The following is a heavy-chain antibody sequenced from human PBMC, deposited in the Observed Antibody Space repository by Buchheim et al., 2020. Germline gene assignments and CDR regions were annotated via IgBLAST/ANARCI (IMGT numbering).Heavy chain of an antibody. CDR3: AREGRFYGDYEYFQH. CDR1: GFTFSSYA. J-gene: IGHJ1*01. Sequence: QVQLVESGGGVVQPGRSLRLSCAASGFTFSSYAMHWVRQAPGKGLEWVAVISYDGSNKYYADSVKGRFTISRDNSKNTLYLQMNSLIAEDTAVYYCAREGRFYGDYEYFQHWGQGTL. CDR2: ISYDGSNK. D-gene: IGHD4-17*01. V-gene: IGHV3-30*04.